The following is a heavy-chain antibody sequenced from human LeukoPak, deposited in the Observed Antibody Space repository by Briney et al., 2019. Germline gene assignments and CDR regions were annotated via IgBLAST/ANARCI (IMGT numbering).Heavy chain of an antibody. J-gene: IGHJ6*02. D-gene: IGHD3-22*01. Sequence: GGSLRLSCAASGFTFSSYSMNWVRQAPGKGLGWVSSISSSSSYIYYADSVKGRFTISRDNATNSLYLQMNSLRAEDTAVYYCARYLQERSWLTTYYYYYYGMDVWGQGTTVTVSS. CDR2: ISSSSSYI. CDR1: GFTFSSYS. V-gene: IGHV3-21*01. CDR3: ARYLQERSWLTTYYYYYYGMDV.